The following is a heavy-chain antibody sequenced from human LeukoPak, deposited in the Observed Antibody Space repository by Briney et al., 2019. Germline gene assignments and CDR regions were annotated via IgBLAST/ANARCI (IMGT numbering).Heavy chain of an antibody. Sequence: NPGGSLRLSCAASGFTFSSYSMNWVRQAPGKGLEWVSYISSSSSYIYYADSVKGRFTISRDNAKNSLYLQMNSLRAEDTAIYYCAKEAATLGSFDYWGQGTLVTVSS. J-gene: IGHJ4*02. V-gene: IGHV3-21*05. CDR1: GFTFSSYS. D-gene: IGHD2-15*01. CDR2: ISSSSSYI. CDR3: AKEAATLGSFDY.